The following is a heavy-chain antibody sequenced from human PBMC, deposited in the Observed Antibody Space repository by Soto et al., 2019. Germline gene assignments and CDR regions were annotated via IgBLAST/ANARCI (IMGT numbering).Heavy chain of an antibody. V-gene: IGHV4-59*01. CDR1: GGSISSYY. CDR2: IYYSGST. CDR3: ARGWGSYRFDY. Sequence: SETLSLTCTVSGGSISSYYWSWIRQPPGKGLEWIGYIYYSGSTNYNPSLKSRVTISVDTSKNQFSLKLSSVTAADTAVYYCARGWGSYRFDYWGQGTLVTVSS. D-gene: IGHD1-26*01. J-gene: IGHJ4*02.